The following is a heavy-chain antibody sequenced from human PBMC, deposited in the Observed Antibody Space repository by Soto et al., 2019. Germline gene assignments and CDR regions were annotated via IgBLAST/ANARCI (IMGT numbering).Heavy chain of an antibody. V-gene: IGHV3-15*01. Sequence: EVQVVESGGGLVKPGGSLRLSCAVSGVTFKNAWMNWARQGPGKGLEWVGRIKSETDGGTADYAAPVKGRFYISRDDSKNTLYLQMNSLKTEDTAVYYCTTYDFWSGSSNYYYRHVWGKGTTVTVSS. D-gene: IGHD3-3*01. J-gene: IGHJ6*03. CDR2: IKSETDGGTA. CDR1: GVTFKNAW. CDR3: TTYDFWSGSSNYYYRHV.